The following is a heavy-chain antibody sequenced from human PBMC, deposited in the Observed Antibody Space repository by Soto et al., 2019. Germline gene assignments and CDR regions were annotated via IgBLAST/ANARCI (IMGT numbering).Heavy chain of an antibody. CDR1: GYTFTGYY. V-gene: IGHV1-2*02. D-gene: IGHD3-22*01. CDR2: INPNSGGT. J-gene: IGHJ4*02. Sequence: ASVKVSCKVSGYTFTGYYMHWVRQAPGQGLEWMGWINPNSGGTNYAQKFQGRVTMTRDTSISTAYMELSRLRSDDTAVYYCARDYTYYYDSSGPYYFDYWGQGTLVTVSS. CDR3: ARDYTYYYDSSGPYYFDY.